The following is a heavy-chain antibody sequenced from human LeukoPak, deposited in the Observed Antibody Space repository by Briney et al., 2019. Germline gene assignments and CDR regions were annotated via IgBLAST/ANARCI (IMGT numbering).Heavy chain of an antibody. Sequence: KPGGSLRLSCAASGFTFSSYSMNWVRQAPGKGLEWVSSISSSSSYIYYADSVKGRFTISRDNSKNTLYLQMNSLRAEDTAVYYCARGTTYSSGWYYFDYWGQGTLVTVSS. CDR1: GFTFSSYS. CDR3: ARGTTYSSGWYYFDY. J-gene: IGHJ4*02. CDR2: ISSSSSYI. V-gene: IGHV3-21*01. D-gene: IGHD6-19*01.